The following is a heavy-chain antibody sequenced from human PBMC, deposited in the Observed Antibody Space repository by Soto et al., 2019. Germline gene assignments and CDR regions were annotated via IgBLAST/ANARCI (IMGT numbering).Heavy chain of an antibody. D-gene: IGHD3-22*01. Sequence: ASVKVSCKASGYTFTGYYMHWVRQAPGQGLEWMGWINPNSGGTNYAQKFQGRVTMTRDTSISTAYMELSRLRSDDTAVYYCARGPDSSGYPPAEYFQHWGQGTLVTVPQ. CDR3: ARGPDSSGYPPAEYFQH. J-gene: IGHJ1*01. CDR1: GYTFTGYY. V-gene: IGHV1-2*02. CDR2: INPNSGGT.